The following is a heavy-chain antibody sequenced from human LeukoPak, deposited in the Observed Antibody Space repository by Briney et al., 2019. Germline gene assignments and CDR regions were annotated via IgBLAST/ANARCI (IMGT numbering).Heavy chain of an antibody. CDR3: ARMIGYDFWSGYYPYYFDY. V-gene: IGHV3-33*01. D-gene: IGHD3-3*01. J-gene: IGHJ4*02. CDR1: GFTFSSYG. CDR2: IWYDGSNK. Sequence: GGSLRLSCAASGFTFSSYGMHWVRQAPGKGLEWVAVIWYDGSNKYYADSVKGRFTISRDNSKNTLYLQMNSLRAEDTAVYYCARMIGYDFWSGYYPYYFDYWGQGTLVTVSS.